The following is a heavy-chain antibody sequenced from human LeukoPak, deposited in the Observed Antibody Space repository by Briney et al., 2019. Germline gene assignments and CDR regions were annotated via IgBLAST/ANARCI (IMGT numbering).Heavy chain of an antibody. D-gene: IGHD3-22*01. Sequence: SETLSLTCTVSGGSISSYYWSWIRQPPGKGLEWIGYIYYSGSTNYNPSLKSRVTISVDTSKNQFSLKLSSVTAADTAVYYCARLGYYDSSGYNYWGQGTLVTVSS. CDR3: ARLGYYDSSGYNY. CDR2: IYYSGST. V-gene: IGHV4-59*08. J-gene: IGHJ4*02. CDR1: GGSISSYY.